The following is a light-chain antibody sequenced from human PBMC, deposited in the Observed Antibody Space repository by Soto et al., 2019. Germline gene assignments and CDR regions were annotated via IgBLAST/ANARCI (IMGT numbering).Light chain of an antibody. CDR1: SSDVGGYDY. CDR2: DVH. CDR3: SSYTSSSTLV. V-gene: IGLV2-14*01. J-gene: IGLJ2*01. Sequence: QSALIQPASVSGSPGQSITISCTGTSSDVGGYDYVSWYQQHPGQAPKLMVFDVHNRPSGVSWRFSGSKSGNTASLTISGLQAEDEADYYCSSYTSSSTLVIGGGTKLTVL.